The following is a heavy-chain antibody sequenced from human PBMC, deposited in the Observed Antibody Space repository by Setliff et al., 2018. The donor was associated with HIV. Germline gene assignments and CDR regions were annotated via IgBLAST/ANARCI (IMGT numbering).Heavy chain of an antibody. V-gene: IGHV4-59*11. CDR3: ARVETTVRGATYAMDV. Sequence: SETLSLTCSVSGGSISSHYWNWIRQAPGKGLEWIGTMYFSGNARISPFFKSRVTISVDTSKNQLSLNLTSVTAADTAVYYCARVETTVRGATYAMDVWGQGTTGTAP. CDR2: MYFSGNA. D-gene: IGHD3-10*01. J-gene: IGHJ6*02. CDR1: GGSISSHY.